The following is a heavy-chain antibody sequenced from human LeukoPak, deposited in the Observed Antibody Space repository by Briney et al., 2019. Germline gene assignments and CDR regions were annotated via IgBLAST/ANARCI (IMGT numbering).Heavy chain of an antibody. J-gene: IGHJ4*02. Sequence: GGSLRLSCAASGFTFSTYVVGWVRQAPGKGLEWVSAIRGSGGGTYYADSVKGRFTISRDNSKNTLYLQMNSLRDEDTALYYCAKAGIGVVGYFDYWGQGTLVTVSS. CDR3: AKAGIGVVGYFDY. CDR2: IRGSGGGT. CDR1: GFTFSTYV. D-gene: IGHD6-19*01. V-gene: IGHV3-23*01.